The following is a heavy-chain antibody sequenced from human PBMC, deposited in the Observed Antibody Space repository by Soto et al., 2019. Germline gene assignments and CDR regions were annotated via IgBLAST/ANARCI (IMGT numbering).Heavy chain of an antibody. Sequence: SETLSLTCTVSGGSISSGDYYWSWIRQPPGKGLEWIGYIYYSGSTYYNPSLKSRVTISVDTSKNQFSLKLSSVTAADTAVYYCAREWRYYDSSGYPLYDAFDIWGQGTMVTVSS. J-gene: IGHJ3*02. V-gene: IGHV4-30-4*01. CDR2: IYYSGST. CDR3: AREWRYYDSSGYPLYDAFDI. D-gene: IGHD3-22*01. CDR1: GGSISSGDYY.